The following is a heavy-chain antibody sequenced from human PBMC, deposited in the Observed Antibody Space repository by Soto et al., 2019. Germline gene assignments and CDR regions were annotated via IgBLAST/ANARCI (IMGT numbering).Heavy chain of an antibody. V-gene: IGHV1-2*04. CDR1: GYTFTGYY. CDR2: INPNSGGT. Sequence: GASVKVSCKASGYTFTGYYMHWVRQAPGQGLEWMGWINPNSGGTNYAQKFQGWVTMTRDTSISTAYMELSRLRSDDTAVYYCARVRLDYSNLGDYYYYGMDVWGQGTTVTVSS. CDR3: ARVRLDYSNLGDYYYYGMDV. J-gene: IGHJ6*02. D-gene: IGHD4-4*01.